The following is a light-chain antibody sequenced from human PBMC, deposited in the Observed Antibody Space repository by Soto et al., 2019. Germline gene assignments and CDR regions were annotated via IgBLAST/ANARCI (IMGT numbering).Light chain of an antibody. V-gene: IGLV2-14*01. J-gene: IGLJ1*01. CDR2: EVS. CDR3: FSFRSSKTDV. Sequence: QSALTQPASVSGSPGQSITICCTGTSSDVGGYNYVSWYQHHPGKAPKLMIYEVSNRPSGVSNRFSGSKSGSTASLTISGLQAEDEADYYCFSFRSSKTDVFGTGTKVTVL. CDR1: SSDVGGYNY.